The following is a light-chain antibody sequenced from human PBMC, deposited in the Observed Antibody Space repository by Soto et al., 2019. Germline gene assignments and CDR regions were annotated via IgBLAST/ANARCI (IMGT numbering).Light chain of an antibody. J-gene: IGKJ1*01. V-gene: IGKV1-39*01. CDR1: QSISSY. CDR3: QQSYSTPPWT. CDR2: AAF. Sequence: DIQMTQSPSSLSASVGDRVTITCRASQSISSYLNWYQQKPGKAPNLLIHAAFNLQSGVPSRFSGSGSGTDFTLTISGLQREDFATYYCQQSYSTPPWTFGQGTKVDIK.